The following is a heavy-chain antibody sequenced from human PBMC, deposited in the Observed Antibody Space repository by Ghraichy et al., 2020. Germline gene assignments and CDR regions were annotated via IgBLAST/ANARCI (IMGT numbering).Heavy chain of an antibody. CDR2: ISSSSSYI. V-gene: IGHV3-21*01. D-gene: IGHD1-26*01. CDR3: ARVTEWELLSYFDY. CDR1: GFTFSSYS. J-gene: IGHJ4*02. Sequence: GSLRLSCAASGFTFSSYSMNWVRQAPGKGLEWVSSISSSSSYIYYADSVKGRFTISRDNAKNSLYLQMNSLGAEDTAVYYCARVTEWELLSYFDYWGQGTLVTVSS.